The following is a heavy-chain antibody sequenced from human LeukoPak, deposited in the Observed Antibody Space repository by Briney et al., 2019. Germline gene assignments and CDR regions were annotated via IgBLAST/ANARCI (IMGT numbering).Heavy chain of an antibody. V-gene: IGHV3-30-3*01. D-gene: IGHD3-3*02. J-gene: IGHJ3*02. CDR1: GFTFSSYA. Sequence: GGSLRLSCAASGFTFSSYAMHWVRQAPGKGLEWVAVISYDGSNKYYADSVKGRFTISRDNSKNTLYLQMNSLRAEDTAVYYCALAPEPLPLTDDAFDIWGQGTTVTVSS. CDR3: ALAPEPLPLTDDAFDI. CDR2: ISYDGSNK.